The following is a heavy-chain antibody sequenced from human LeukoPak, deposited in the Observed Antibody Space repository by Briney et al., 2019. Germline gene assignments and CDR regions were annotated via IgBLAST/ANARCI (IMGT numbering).Heavy chain of an antibody. D-gene: IGHD3-22*01. Sequence: SETLSLTCTASGGSISSYYWSWIRQPPGKGLEWIGYIYYSGSTNYNPSLKSRVTTSVDTSKNQFSLKLSSVTAADTAVYYCARAPGAYYDSSGSPFDYWGQGTLVTVSS. CDR2: IYYSGST. J-gene: IGHJ4*02. CDR3: ARAPGAYYDSSGSPFDY. V-gene: IGHV4-59*01. CDR1: GGSISSYY.